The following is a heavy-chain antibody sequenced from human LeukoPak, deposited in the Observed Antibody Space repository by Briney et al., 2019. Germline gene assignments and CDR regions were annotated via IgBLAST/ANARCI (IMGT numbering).Heavy chain of an antibody. CDR3: ARDPRGDYAIDY. D-gene: IGHD4-17*01. CDR1: GFTFSDYY. CDR2: ISSSGSTI. J-gene: IGHJ4*02. V-gene: IGHV3-11*04. Sequence: GGSLRLSCAASGFTFSDYYMSWIRQAPGKGLEGVSYISSSGSTIYYADSVKGRFTISRDNAKNSLYLQMNSLRAEDTAVYYWARDPRGDYAIDYWGQGTLVTVSS.